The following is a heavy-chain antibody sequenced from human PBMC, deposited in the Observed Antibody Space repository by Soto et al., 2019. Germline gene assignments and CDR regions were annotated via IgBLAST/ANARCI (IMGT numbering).Heavy chain of an antibody. CDR2: VYYSGSA. CDR3: VRHAPYRSGWANRNDY. Sequence: QLQLQESGPGLVKPSETLSLTCTVSGASISSSTFYWGWIRQPPGKGLEWIGTVYYSGSAYYNPSLKSRLTISVDTSKTQFSLKLISVTAADTALYYCVRHAPYRSGWANRNDYWGQGTLVTVSS. V-gene: IGHV4-39*01. J-gene: IGHJ4*02. D-gene: IGHD6-19*01. CDR1: GASISSSTFY.